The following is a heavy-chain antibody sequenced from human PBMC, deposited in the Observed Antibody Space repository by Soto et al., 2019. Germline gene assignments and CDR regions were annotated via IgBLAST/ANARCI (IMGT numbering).Heavy chain of an antibody. J-gene: IGHJ4*02. Sequence: GGSLRLSCVGSGFIFDENAFHWVRQAPAKGLEWVAVISHDGRNKYYADSVKGRFAVSRDNSKKKLYLQMNSLRAEDTAVYYCARGMDYDYVWGSYRYFDYWGQGTLVTVSS. D-gene: IGHD3-16*02. CDR2: ISHDGRNK. CDR1: GFIFDENA. CDR3: ARGMDYDYVWGSYRYFDY. V-gene: IGHV3-30*03.